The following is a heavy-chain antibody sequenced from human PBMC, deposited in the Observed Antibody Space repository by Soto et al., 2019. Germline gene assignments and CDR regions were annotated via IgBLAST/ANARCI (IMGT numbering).Heavy chain of an antibody. V-gene: IGHV4-39*01. CDR3: ARHRTAWGCSWYSGRDAFDL. D-gene: IGHD6-13*01. J-gene: IGHJ3*01. CDR2: IYYSGST. Sequence: QLQLQESGPGLVKPSETLSLTCTVSGGYISSSTYYWGWIRQPPGKGLEWIGRIYYSGSTYYKPFLSSRVTLCEDTYNNQFSQMLSFVTAAEAVVYYCARHRTAWGCSWYSGRDAFDLWGQGTMVTVSS. CDR1: GGYISSSTYY.